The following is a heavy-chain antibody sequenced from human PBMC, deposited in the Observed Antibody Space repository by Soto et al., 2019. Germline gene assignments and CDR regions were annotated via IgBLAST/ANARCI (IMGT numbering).Heavy chain of an antibody. V-gene: IGHV3-30-3*01. D-gene: IGHD6-19*01. CDR3: ARGAGIAVAGTSFDY. CDR2: ISYDGSKK. CDR1: GFTFSSYT. J-gene: IGHJ4*02. Sequence: GGSLRLSCAASGFTFSSYTMHWVRQAPGKGLEGGALISYDGSKKNYADSVKGRFTISRDNSKNTLYLQMNSLRAEDTAVYYCARGAGIAVAGTSFDYWGQGTLVTVSS.